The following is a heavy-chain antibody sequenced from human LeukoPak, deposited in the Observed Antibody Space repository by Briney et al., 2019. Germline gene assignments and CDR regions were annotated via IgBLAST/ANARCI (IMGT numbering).Heavy chain of an antibody. CDR3: ASVEWLGYYYMDV. D-gene: IGHD3-3*01. V-gene: IGHV4-34*01. Sequence: SETLSRTGAVDGGSFSGYYWGWIRQPPGKGLEWIGSIYYSGSTYYNPSLKSRVTISVDTSKNQFSLKLSSVTAADTAVYYCASVEWLGYYYMDVWGKGTTVTVSS. CDR2: IYYSGST. J-gene: IGHJ6*03. CDR1: GGSFSGYY.